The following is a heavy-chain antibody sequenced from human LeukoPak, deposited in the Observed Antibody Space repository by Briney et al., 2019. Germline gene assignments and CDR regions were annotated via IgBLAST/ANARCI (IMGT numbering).Heavy chain of an antibody. Sequence: PGGSLRLSCAASGFTFSDYYMSWIRQAPGKGLEWVSYISSSGSTIYYADSVKGRFTISRDNAKNSLYLQMNSLRAEDTAVYYCARVHDYVWGSYRYFDYWGQGTLVTVSS. D-gene: IGHD3-16*02. J-gene: IGHJ4*02. CDR3: ARVHDYVWGSYRYFDY. CDR2: ISSSGSTI. V-gene: IGHV3-11*01. CDR1: GFTFSDYY.